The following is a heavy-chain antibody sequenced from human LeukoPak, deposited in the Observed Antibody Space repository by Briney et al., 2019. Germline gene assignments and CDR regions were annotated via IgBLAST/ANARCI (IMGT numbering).Heavy chain of an antibody. Sequence: SETLSLTCTVSGDSISSFYWTWIRQPAGKGLEWIGRIYTSGSTNYNPSLKSRVTMSVDTSKNQFSLKLSSVTAADTAVYYCARDVVAAAGTWDYWGKGTLVTVSS. CDR2: IYTSGST. CDR1: GDSISSFY. D-gene: IGHD6-13*01. CDR3: ARDVVAAAGTWDY. V-gene: IGHV4-4*07. J-gene: IGHJ4*02.